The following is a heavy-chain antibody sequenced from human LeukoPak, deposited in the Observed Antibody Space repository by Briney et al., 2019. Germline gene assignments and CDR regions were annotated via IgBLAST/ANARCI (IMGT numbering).Heavy chain of an antibody. D-gene: IGHD3-10*01. CDR3: AKDMVRGVIHFDY. CDR2: ISYDGSNK. Sequence: PGGSLRLSCAASGFTFSSYGMQWVRQAPGKELEWVAVISYDGSNKYYADSVKGRFTISRDNSKNTLYLQMNSLRAEDAAVYYCAKDMVRGVIHFDYWGQRTLVTVSS. J-gene: IGHJ4*02. V-gene: IGHV3-30*18. CDR1: GFTFSSYG.